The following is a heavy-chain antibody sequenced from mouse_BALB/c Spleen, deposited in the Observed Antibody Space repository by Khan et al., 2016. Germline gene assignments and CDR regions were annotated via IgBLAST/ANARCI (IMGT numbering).Heavy chain of an antibody. CDR3: ARSGNLAMDY. CDR2: INPFNDGT. D-gene: IGHD2-1*01. V-gene: IGHV1S136*01. Sequence: VQLQQSGPELVKPGASVKMSCKASGFTFISYVMHWVKQKPGQGLEWIGYINPFNDGTNYNENFKGKATLTSDKSSSTAYMDLSSLTSDDSAVYYCARSGNLAMDYWGQGTSVTVSS. J-gene: IGHJ4*01. CDR1: GFTFISYV.